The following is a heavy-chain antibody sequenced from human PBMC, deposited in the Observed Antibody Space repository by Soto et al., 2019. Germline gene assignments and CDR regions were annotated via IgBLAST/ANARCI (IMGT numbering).Heavy chain of an antibody. V-gene: IGHV3-23*01. D-gene: IGHD6-6*01. CDR3: ARLPGGTAPRPAY. CDR1: EVHCMSNA. CDR2: VSGNGENT. Sequence: SMSHSCTAAEVHCMSNARRLIRPKPGKGLQWVSTVSGNGENTYYAESVRGRFTISRDTSKNTLYLQMNSLRVEDTAVYYCARLPGGTAPRPAYWGQGTPVTVSS. J-gene: IGHJ4*02.